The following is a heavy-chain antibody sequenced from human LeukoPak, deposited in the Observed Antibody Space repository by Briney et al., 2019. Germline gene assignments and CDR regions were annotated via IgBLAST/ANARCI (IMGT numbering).Heavy chain of an antibody. D-gene: IGHD6-13*01. CDR2: IRYDGSNK. CDR3: AKSGYSSSWYYFDY. CDR1: GFTFSSYG. Sequence: GGSLRLSCAASGFTFSSYGMHWVRQAPGKGLEWVAFIRYDGSNKYYADSVKGRFTISRDNSKNTLYLQMNSLRAEDTAVYYCAKSGYSSSWYYFDYWGQGTLVTVSS. J-gene: IGHJ4*02. V-gene: IGHV3-30*02.